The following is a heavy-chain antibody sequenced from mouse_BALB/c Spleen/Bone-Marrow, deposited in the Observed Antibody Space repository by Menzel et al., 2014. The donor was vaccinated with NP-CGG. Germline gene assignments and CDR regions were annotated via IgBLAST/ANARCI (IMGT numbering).Heavy chain of an antibody. CDR2: ISSGGSYT. CDR3: ARHGISRLRGY. CDR1: GFTFSSYA. Sequence: EVKLVESGGSLAKPGGSLKLSCASYGFTFSSYAMSWVCQTPEKRLEWVATISSGGSYTYYPDSVKGRFTISRDNAKNTLYLQISILMSEATAFSFCARHGISRLRGYCGQGASLPVSS. V-gene: IGHV5-9-2*01. J-gene: IGHJ2*02.